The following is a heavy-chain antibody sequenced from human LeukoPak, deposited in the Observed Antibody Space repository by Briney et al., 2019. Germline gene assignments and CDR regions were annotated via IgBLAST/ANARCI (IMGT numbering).Heavy chain of an antibody. CDR3: AKDSAKKYDDY. D-gene: IGHD2/OR15-2a*01. CDR1: GFTFSSYA. J-gene: IGHJ4*02. Sequence: GPLRLSCAASGFTFSSYAMSWVRQAPGKGLEWLSGISWSDGSTNYADSVKGRFTISRENSKNTLSLQMNSLRAEDTAVYYCAKDSAKKYDDYWGQGTLVTVSS. V-gene: IGHV3-23*01. CDR2: ISWSDGST.